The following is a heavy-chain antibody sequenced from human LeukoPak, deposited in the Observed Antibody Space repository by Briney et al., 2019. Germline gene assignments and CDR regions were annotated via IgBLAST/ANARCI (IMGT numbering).Heavy chain of an antibody. CDR2: IHDSGST. CDR1: GGSISSYY. V-gene: IGHV4-59*01. J-gene: IGHJ5*02. Sequence: SETLSLTCAVSGGSISSYYWSWIRQPPGKGLEWIGYIHDSGSTNYNPSLNNRVTFSLDTSKNQFFLKLSSVTAADTAVYYCASLDGSGRNHWGQGTLVTVSS. CDR3: ASLDGSGRNH. D-gene: IGHD3-10*01.